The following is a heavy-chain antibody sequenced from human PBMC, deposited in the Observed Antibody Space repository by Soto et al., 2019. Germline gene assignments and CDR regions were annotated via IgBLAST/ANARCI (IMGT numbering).Heavy chain of an antibody. V-gene: IGHV4-59*01. D-gene: IGHD6-13*01. CDR3: ARDGRQYSSSWYYAFDI. Sequence: PSDTLSLTCTVSGGSISSYYWSWIRQPPGKGLEWIGYIYYSGSTNYNPSLKSRVTISVDTSKNQFSLKLSSVTAADTAVYYCARDGRQYSSSWYYAFDIWRQGTMVTVSS. CDR1: GGSISSYY. CDR2: IYYSGST. J-gene: IGHJ3*02.